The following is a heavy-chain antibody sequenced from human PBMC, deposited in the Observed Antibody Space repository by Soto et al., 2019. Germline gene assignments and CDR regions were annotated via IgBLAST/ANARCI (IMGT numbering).Heavy chain of an antibody. J-gene: IGHJ3*02. D-gene: IGHD6-13*01. CDR1: GFSLSSNW. CDR3: AKDMGGAAAGTTAFDI. V-gene: IGHV3-74*01. Sequence: GGSLRLSCAASGFSLSSNWMHWVRQAPGKGLVWVSRINTDGSTTTYADSVKGRFTISRDNSKNTLYLQMNSLRAEDTAVYYCAKDMGGAAAGTTAFDIWGQGTMVTVSS. CDR2: INTDGSTT.